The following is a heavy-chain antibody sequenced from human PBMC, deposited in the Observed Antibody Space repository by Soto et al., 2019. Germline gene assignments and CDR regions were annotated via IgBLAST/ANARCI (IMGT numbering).Heavy chain of an antibody. V-gene: IGHV3-74*01. CDR1: GFSFSSYW. J-gene: IGHJ4*02. CDR2: INSDGSST. CDR3: ARDLNRYYFDF. Sequence: EVQLVESGGGLVQPGGSLRLSCAASGFSFSSYWMHWVHQAPGKGLVWVSRINSDGSSTNYADSVKGRFTISRDNAKNTLYLQMNSLRAEDTAVYFCARDLNRYYFDFWGQGTLVTVSS.